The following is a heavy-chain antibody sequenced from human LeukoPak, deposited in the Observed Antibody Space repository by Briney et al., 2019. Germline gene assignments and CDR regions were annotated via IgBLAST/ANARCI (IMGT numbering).Heavy chain of an antibody. J-gene: IGHJ4*02. CDR1: GFAFNTYS. CDR3: ARDFYDGFALDY. CDR2: IFSSSTYI. V-gene: IGHV3-21*03. Sequence: GGSLRLSCAASGFAFNTYSMNWVRHAPGKGLEVVSFIFSSSTYIYYTDSVKGRFTISRDNARNSLYLQMDNLRAEDTGVYYCARDFYDGFALDYWGQGTLVTVSS. D-gene: IGHD2/OR15-2a*01.